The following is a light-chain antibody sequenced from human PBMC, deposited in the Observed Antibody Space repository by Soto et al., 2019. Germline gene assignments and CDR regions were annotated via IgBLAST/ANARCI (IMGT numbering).Light chain of an antibody. CDR3: QQYDALPFT. CDR2: DAF. CDR1: HHINNY. V-gene: IGKV1-33*01. Sequence: DIQMTQSPSSLSASVGDRITITCQAGHHINNYLNCFQQKPGKPPKLLLYDAFKLQTGVQSRFSGSGSGTHFTFTIISLQPEDIATYYCQQYDALPFTFGPGTKVNIK. J-gene: IGKJ3*01.